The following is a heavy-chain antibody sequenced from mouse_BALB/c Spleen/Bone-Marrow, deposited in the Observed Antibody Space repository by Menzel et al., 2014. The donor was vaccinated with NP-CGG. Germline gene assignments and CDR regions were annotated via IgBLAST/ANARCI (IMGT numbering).Heavy chain of an antibody. CDR2: INPDSSTI. D-gene: IGHD1-2*01. Sequence: VQLQQSEGGLVQPGGSLKLSCAASGFDFSRYWMTWVRQAPGKGLEWIGEINPDSSTINYTPSLKDKFIISRDNAKNTLYLQMSKVRSEDTALYYCAKNYYYGYVAYWGQGTLVTVSA. CDR3: AKNYYYGYVAY. V-gene: IGHV4-1*02. J-gene: IGHJ3*01. CDR1: GFDFSRYW.